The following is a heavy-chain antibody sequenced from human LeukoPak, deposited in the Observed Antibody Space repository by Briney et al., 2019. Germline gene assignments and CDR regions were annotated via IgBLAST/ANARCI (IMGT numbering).Heavy chain of an antibody. CDR1: GFTFSDYG. J-gene: IGHJ4*02. V-gene: IGHV3-30*18. D-gene: IGHD2-2*02. CDR2: ISYHGNNK. CDR3: AKASSYRHVTAEGYCDF. Sequence: GGSLRLSCAASGFTFSDYGMYWVRQAPGKGLEWVTVISYHGNNKYYTDSVKGRFTISRDNSKNTLYLQMNSLRGEDTAIYYCAKASSYRHVTAEGYCDFWGQGTLVTVSS.